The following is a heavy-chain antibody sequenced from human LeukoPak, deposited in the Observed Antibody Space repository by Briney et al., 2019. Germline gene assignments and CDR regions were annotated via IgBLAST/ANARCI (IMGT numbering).Heavy chain of an antibody. CDR1: GLTFSSYA. D-gene: IGHD6-19*01. Sequence: PGGSLRLSCAASGLTFSSYAMSWVRQAPGKGLEWVSAISGSGGSTYYADSVKGRFTISRDNSKNTLYLQMNSLRAEDTAVYYCAKDLLSGSGCPDYWGQGTLVTVSS. CDR3: AKDLLSGSGCPDY. CDR2: ISGSGGST. J-gene: IGHJ4*02. V-gene: IGHV3-23*01.